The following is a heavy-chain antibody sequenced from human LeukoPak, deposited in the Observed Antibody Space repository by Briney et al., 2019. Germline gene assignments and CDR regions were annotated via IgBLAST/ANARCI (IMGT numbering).Heavy chain of an antibody. Sequence: GGSLRLSCAGSGFTFSHYAISWVRQPPGKGLEWVSGISGSGVSTYYPDSVKGRVTVSRDNSKNTLYLQMNSLRAEDTAVYYCARDRYYGSGSYQPLDYYYGMDVWGQGTTVTVSS. V-gene: IGHV3-23*01. D-gene: IGHD3-10*01. J-gene: IGHJ6*02. CDR2: ISGSGVST. CDR3: ARDRYYGSGSYQPLDYYYGMDV. CDR1: GFTFSHYA.